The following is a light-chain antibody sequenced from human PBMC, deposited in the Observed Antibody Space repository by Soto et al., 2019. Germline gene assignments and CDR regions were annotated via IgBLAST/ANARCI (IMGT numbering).Light chain of an antibody. V-gene: IGKV1-12*01. CDR2: AAS. J-gene: IGKJ4*01. CDR3: QQGRSFPLP. Sequence: DIPMTQSPSSVSASVGDRVTITCWASQGISSWVAWYQQKPGKAPKLQNYAASSLQSGVPSRFSGSGSGTDFALTISSLQPEDVATYYCQQGRSFPLPFGGGTKEGI. CDR1: QGISSW.